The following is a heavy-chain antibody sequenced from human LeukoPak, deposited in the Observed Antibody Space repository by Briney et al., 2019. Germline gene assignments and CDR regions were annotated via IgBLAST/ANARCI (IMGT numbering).Heavy chain of an antibody. Sequence: ASVKVSCKASGYTFTGYYMHWVRQAPGQGLEWMGWINPNSGGTNYAQKFQGRVTMTRDTSISTAYMELSRLRSDDTAVYYCARDRNSAPLGTFDYWGQGTLVTVSS. D-gene: IGHD1-26*01. CDR2: INPNSGGT. CDR1: GYTFTGYY. V-gene: IGHV1-2*02. J-gene: IGHJ4*02. CDR3: ARDRNSAPLGTFDY.